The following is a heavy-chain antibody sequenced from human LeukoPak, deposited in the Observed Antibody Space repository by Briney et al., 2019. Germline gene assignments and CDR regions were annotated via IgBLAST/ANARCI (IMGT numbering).Heavy chain of an antibody. CDR1: GGSVTSTNW. CDR2: VHLDGRT. J-gene: IGHJ4*02. V-gene: IGHV4-4*02. CDR3: AREGGFYRPLDY. Sequence: SETLSLTWAVSGGSVTSTNWWTWVRQPPGKGLEWIGEVHLDGRTNYNPSPKSRLIMSVDLPENHISLKLTSVTAADTAVYYCAREGGFYRPLDYSGQGTLVTVSS. D-gene: IGHD3-3*01.